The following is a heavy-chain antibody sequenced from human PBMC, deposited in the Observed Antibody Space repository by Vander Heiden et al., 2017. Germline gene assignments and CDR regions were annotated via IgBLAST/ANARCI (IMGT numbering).Heavy chain of an antibody. CDR1: GGSCSAYY. D-gene: IGHD3-10*01. CDR2: VNHGGST. Sequence: QVQLQQWGAGLLKPSETLSLTCAVYGGSCSAYYCNWLRQPPGQVLEWIGEVNHGGSTNYNSSLKSRVTISVDTSKNQFSLKLGSVTAADTAVYYCARGPVLDFGSGSPFRLGMDVWGQGTTVTVSS. V-gene: IGHV4-34*01. J-gene: IGHJ6*02. CDR3: ARGPVLDFGSGSPFRLGMDV.